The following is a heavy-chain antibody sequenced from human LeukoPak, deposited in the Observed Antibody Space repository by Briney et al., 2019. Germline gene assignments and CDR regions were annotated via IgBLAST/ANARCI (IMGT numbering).Heavy chain of an antibody. V-gene: IGHV3-11*01. CDR2: ISSSGSTI. CDR3: AREYSGSYYAFDY. Sequence: GGSLRLSCAASGFTFSDYYMSWIRQAPGKGLEWVSYISSSGSTIYYADSVKGRFAISRDNAKNSLYLQMNSLRAEDTAVYYCAREYSGSYYAFDYWGQGTLVTVSS. J-gene: IGHJ4*02. D-gene: IGHD1-26*01. CDR1: GFTFSDYY.